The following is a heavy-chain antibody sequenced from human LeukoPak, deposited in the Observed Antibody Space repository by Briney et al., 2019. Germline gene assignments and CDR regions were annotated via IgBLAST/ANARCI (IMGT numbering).Heavy chain of an antibody. J-gene: IGHJ4*02. CDR2: INPNSGGT. CDR3: ARAEFSGWYSLYLDY. CDR1: GYTFTGYY. D-gene: IGHD6-19*01. V-gene: IGHV1-2*04. Sequence: ASVKVSCKASGYTFTGYYMHWARQAPGQGLEWMGWINPNSGGTNYAQKFQGWVTMTRDTSISTAYMELSRLRSDDTAVYYCARAEFSGWYSLYLDYWGQGTLVTVSS.